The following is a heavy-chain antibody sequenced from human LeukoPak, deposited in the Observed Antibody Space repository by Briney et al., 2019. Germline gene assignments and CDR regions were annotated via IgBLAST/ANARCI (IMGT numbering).Heavy chain of an antibody. V-gene: IGHV3-72*01. CDR2: TRKRTNGYTT. CDR3: ARVAVVVPAAMDY. J-gene: IGHJ4*02. Sequence: QPGGSLRLSCAASGFTFSDHYMDWVRQAPGKGLEWVGRTRKRTNGYTTEYAASVKGRFSISRDDSKNSLYLQMNSLKTEDTAVHYCARVAVVVPAAMDYWGQGTRVTVSS. D-gene: IGHD2-2*01. CDR1: GFTFSDHY.